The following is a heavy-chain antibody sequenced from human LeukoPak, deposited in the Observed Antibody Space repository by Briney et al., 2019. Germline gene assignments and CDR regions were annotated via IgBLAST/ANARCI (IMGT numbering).Heavy chain of an antibody. CDR1: GFTFSSYA. D-gene: IGHD4-17*01. CDR3: VKDKVYGAQSGGAFDI. CDR2: ISSNGGST. J-gene: IGHJ3*02. Sequence: GGSLRLSCSASGFTFSSYAMHWVRQAPGKGLEYVSAISSNGGSTYYADSVKGRFTISRDNSKNALYLQMSSLRAEDTAVYYCVKDKVYGAQSGGAFDIWGQGTMVTVSS. V-gene: IGHV3-64D*09.